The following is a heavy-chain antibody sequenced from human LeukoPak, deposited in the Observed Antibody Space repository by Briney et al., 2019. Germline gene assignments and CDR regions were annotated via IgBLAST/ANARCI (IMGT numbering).Heavy chain of an antibody. V-gene: IGHV4-34*01. Sequence: SEILSLTCAVYGGSFSGYYWSWIRQPPGKGLEWIGEINHSGSTNYNPSLKSRVAISVDTTKNQFSLKLSSVTAADTAVYYCARGTYCSSTSCYFVEYWGQGTLVTVSS. D-gene: IGHD2-2*01. CDR3: ARGTYCSSTSCYFVEY. CDR1: GGSFSGYY. CDR2: INHSGST. J-gene: IGHJ4*02.